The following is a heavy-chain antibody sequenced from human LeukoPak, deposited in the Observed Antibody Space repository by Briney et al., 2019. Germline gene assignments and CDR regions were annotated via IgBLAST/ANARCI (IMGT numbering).Heavy chain of an antibody. D-gene: IGHD1-7*01. Sequence: GGSLRLSCAASGFTVGSNTMSWVRQAPGKGLEWVSIIYSGGSTSYADSVKGRFTISRDNSKNTLYLQMNSLRTEDTAVYYCARITGTPSNFDDWGQGTLVTVSS. J-gene: IGHJ4*02. CDR2: IYSGGST. CDR1: GFTVGSNT. V-gene: IGHV3-66*01. CDR3: ARITGTPSNFDD.